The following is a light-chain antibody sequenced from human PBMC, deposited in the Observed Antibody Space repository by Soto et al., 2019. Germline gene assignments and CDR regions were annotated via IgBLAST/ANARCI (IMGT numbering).Light chain of an antibody. V-gene: IGLV2-14*01. CDR3: SSYPSISTLYI. CDR2: EVS. CDR1: NSDVGGYNY. J-gene: IGLJ1*01. Sequence: QSAVTQPGSVSGSPGQSSTISCTGTNSDVGGYNYVSWYQQHPGKAPELMIYEVSPRPSGVSNRFSGSKSDNTASLTISGLQAEHEADYYCSSYPSISTLYIFGTGTKVTVL.